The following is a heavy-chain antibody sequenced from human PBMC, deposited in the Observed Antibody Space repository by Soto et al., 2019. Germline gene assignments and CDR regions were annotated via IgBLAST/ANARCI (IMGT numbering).Heavy chain of an antibody. CDR2: IHSDGSST. CDR1: GITLSSYW. D-gene: IGHD2-2*02. V-gene: IGHV3-74*01. Sequence: GGSLRLSCAASGITLSSYWMYWVRQAPGKGLVWVSRIHSDGSSTSYADSVKGRFTISRDNTKNTLYLKMNGLRAEDTAVYYCAVRGGYTTPFDYCGQGTLVTVSS. CDR3: AVRGGYTTPFDY. J-gene: IGHJ4*02.